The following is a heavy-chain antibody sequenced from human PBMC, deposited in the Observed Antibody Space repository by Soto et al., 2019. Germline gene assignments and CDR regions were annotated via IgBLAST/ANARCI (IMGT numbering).Heavy chain of an antibody. CDR2: ISYDGSNK. V-gene: IGHV3-30*18. CDR1: GFTFSSYG. D-gene: IGHD6-19*01. CDR3: AKDRGIAVAGTGAGALHFQH. J-gene: IGHJ1*01. Sequence: GGSLRLSCAASGFTFSSYGMHWVRQAPGKGLEWVAVISYDGSNKYYADSVKGRFTISRDNSKNTLYLQMNSLRAEDTAVYYCAKDRGIAVAGTGAGALHFQHWGQGTLVTVSS.